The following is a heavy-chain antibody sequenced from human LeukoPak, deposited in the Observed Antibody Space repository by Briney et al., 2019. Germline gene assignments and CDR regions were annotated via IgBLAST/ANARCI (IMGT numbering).Heavy chain of an antibody. D-gene: IGHD3-22*01. V-gene: IGHV3-23*01. Sequence: GSLRLSCAVPGITLYKYGLSLVRQAPGKGLEWVAGHCDRGSKTNYADSVKGRFTISTDHPKNTLYLQMNSLRAEDTAVYFCAKRGVVIRVILVGFHKEAYYFDSWGQGALVTVSS. CDR3: AKRGVVIRVILVGFHKEAYYFDS. J-gene: IGHJ4*02. CDR1: GITLYKYG. CDR2: HCDRGSKT.